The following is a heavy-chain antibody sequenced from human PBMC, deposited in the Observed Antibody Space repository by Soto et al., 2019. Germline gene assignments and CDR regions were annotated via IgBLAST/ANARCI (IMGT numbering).Heavy chain of an antibody. D-gene: IGHD6-19*01. CDR2: IYYSGST. V-gene: IGHV4-30-4*01. J-gene: IGHJ4*02. CDR1: GGSISSGDYY. CDR3: ARGPWLKPRFDY. Sequence: QVQLQESGPGLVKPSQTLSLTCTVSGGSISSGDYYWSWIRQHPGKGLEWIGCIYYSGSTYYNPSLDSLVTISVDTSKTQFSRTLSSVTAADNALYYCARGPWLKPRFDYWGQGTLVTVSS.